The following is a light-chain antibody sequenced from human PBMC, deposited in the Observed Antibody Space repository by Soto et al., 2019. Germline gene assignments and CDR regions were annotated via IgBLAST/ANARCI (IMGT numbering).Light chain of an antibody. CDR3: QQRSNWPGFT. CDR1: QSVSSY. V-gene: IGKV3-11*01. Sequence: EIVLTQSPATLSLSPGERATLSCRASQSVSSYLAWYQQKPGQAPRLLIYDASNRATGIPARFSGSGSGTDFTLNISSLEPEDFAVYYCQQRSNWPGFTFGPGTKVDIK. CDR2: DAS. J-gene: IGKJ3*01.